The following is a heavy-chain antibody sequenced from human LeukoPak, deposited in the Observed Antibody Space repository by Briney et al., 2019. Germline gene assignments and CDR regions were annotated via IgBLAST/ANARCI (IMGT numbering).Heavy chain of an antibody. Sequence: GGSLRLSCAASGFTFSSYWMNWARQAPGKGLEWVASINHNGNVNYYVDSVKGRFTFSRDNAKNSLYLQMSNLRAEDTAVYFCARGGGLDVWGQGATVTVSS. J-gene: IGHJ6*02. D-gene: IGHD3-16*01. CDR2: INHNGNVN. V-gene: IGHV3-7*03. CDR3: ARGGGLDV. CDR1: GFTFSSYW.